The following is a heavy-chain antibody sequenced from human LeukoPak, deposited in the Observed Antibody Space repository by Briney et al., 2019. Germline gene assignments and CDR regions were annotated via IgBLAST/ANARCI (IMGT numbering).Heavy chain of an antibody. J-gene: IGHJ4*02. V-gene: IGHV4-59*01. CDR2: IYSSGST. D-gene: IGHD1-14*01. Sequence: PSETLPLTCTVSGVSISTYYWSWIRQPPGKGLEWLGYIYSSGSTYYNPSLKSRVTMSVDTSKKQFSLKLSSVTAADTAVYYCAREGTTHAGVDQWGQGTLVTVSS. CDR3: AREGTTHAGVDQ. CDR1: GVSISTYY.